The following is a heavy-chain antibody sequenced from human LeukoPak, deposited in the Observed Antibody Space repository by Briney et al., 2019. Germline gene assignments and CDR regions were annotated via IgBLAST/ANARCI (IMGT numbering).Heavy chain of an antibody. V-gene: IGHV4-39*01. CDR3: ARYFPTSQSPYFDY. CDR1: GGSISSSNYY. J-gene: IGHJ4*01. CDR2: AYYSGGT. D-gene: IGHD2-2*01. Sequence: SETLSLTCSVSGGSISSSNYYWAWIRQPPGKGLEWIGRAYYSGGTYYNPSLESRVTISTDTSKKQLSLKLTSVTAADTAVYYCARYFPTSQSPYFDYWGHGTLVTVS.